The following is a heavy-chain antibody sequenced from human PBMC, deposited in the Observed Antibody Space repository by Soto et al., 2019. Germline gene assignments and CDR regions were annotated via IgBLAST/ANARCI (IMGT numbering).Heavy chain of an antibody. Sequence: GASVKVSCKASGVTFSIYAISWVRQAPGQGLEWMGGIIPIFGTANYAQKFQGRVTITADESTSTAYMELSSLRSEDTAVYYCATVLRFLEWLPRDYYYYGMDVWGQGTTVTVSS. V-gene: IGHV1-69*13. CDR3: ATVLRFLEWLPRDYYYYGMDV. D-gene: IGHD3-3*01. J-gene: IGHJ6*02. CDR1: GVTFSIYA. CDR2: IIPIFGTA.